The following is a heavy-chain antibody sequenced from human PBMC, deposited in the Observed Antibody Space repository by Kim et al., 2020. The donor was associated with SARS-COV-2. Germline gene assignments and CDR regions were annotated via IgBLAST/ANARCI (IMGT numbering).Heavy chain of an antibody. CDR1: GFTFSSYS. CDR2: ISSSSSYI. CDR3: ARGQYQLLSFVYYYYYYGMDV. Sequence: GGSLRLSCAASGFTFSSYSMNWVRQAPGKGLEWVSSISSSSSYIYYADSVKGRFTISRDNAKNSLYLQMNSLRAEDTAVYYCARGQYQLLSFVYYYYYYGMDVWGQGTTVTVSS. D-gene: IGHD2-2*01. V-gene: IGHV3-21*01. J-gene: IGHJ6*02.